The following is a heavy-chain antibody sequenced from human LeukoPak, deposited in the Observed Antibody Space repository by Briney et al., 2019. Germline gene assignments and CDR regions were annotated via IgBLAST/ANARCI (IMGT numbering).Heavy chain of an antibody. CDR2: IKSKTDGGTT. J-gene: IGHJ5*02. CDR1: GFTFSNAW. Sequence: GGSLRLSCAASGFTFSNAWMNWVRQAPGQGLEWVGRIKSKTDGGTTDYAAPVKGRFTTARDASKNTLYLQRNSLKTKDKAVYYCTTEPPMDFFVVLPAWVQGSLVTVSS. D-gene: IGHD2-2*01. CDR3: TTEPPMDFFVVLPA. V-gene: IGHV3-15*01.